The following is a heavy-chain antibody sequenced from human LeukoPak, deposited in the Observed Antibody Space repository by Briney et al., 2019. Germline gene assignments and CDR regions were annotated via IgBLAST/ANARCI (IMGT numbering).Heavy chain of an antibody. CDR1: GGSFSGYY. CDR3: ARGKVRQWLVPGPYYYYGMDV. J-gene: IGHJ6*02. D-gene: IGHD6-19*01. V-gene: IGHV4-34*01. CDR2: INHSGST. Sequence: ASETLSLTCAVYGGSFSGYYWSWIRQPPGKGLEWIGEINHSGSTNYNPSLKSRVTISVDTSKNQFSLKLSSVTAADTAVYYCARGKVRQWLVPGPYYYYGMDVWGQGTTVTVSS.